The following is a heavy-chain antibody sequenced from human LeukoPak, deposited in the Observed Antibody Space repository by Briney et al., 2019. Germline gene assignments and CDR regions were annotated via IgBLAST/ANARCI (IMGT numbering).Heavy chain of an antibody. J-gene: IGHJ4*02. V-gene: IGHV3-30-3*02. CDR1: GFTFSSYA. D-gene: IGHD6-19*01. CDR3: ASGAVAGTYYFDY. CDR2: ISYDGSSK. Sequence: GRSLRLSCVASGFTFSSYAMHWVRQAPGKGLEWVAVISYDGSSKYYADSVKGRFTISRDNSKNTLYLQMNSLRAEDTAVYYCASGAVAGTYYFDYWGQGTLVTVSS.